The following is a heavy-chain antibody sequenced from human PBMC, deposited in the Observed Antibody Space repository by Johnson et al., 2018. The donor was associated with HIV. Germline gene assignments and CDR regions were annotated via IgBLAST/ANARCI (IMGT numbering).Heavy chain of an antibody. V-gene: IGHV3-9*01. D-gene: IGHD3-10*01. CDR2: ISWNSGSI. CDR1: GFTFDDYA. CDR3: AILYYYGSGGMIWPAFDI. Sequence: VQLVESGGGLVQPGRSLRLSCAASGFTFDDYAMHWVRQAPGKGLEWVSGISWNSGSIGYADSVKGRFTISRDNAKNSLYLQMNSLRAEDTALYYCAILYYYGSGGMIWPAFDIWGQGTMVTVSS. J-gene: IGHJ3*02.